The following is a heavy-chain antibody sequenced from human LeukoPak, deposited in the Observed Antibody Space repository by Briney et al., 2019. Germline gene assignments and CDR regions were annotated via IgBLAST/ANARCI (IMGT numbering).Heavy chain of an antibody. V-gene: IGHV3-23*01. CDR1: GFTFSSYA. Sequence: GGSLRLSCAASGFTFSSYAMSWVRQAPGKGLEWVSATSGSDGTTYYADSVKGRFTISRDNSKNTLYLQMDSLRAEDTAVYYCARGKTGDSWGQGTLVTVSS. D-gene: IGHD7-27*01. CDR2: TSGSDGTT. CDR3: ARGKTGDS. J-gene: IGHJ4*02.